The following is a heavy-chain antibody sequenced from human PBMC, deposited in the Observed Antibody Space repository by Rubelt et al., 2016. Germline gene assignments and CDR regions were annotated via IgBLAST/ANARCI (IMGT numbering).Heavy chain of an antibody. CDR2: ISSSSSTI. Sequence: EVQLVESGGGLVQPGGSLRLSCAASGFTFSSYSMNWVRQAPGKGLEWVSYISSSSSTIYYADSVKGRFTISRDNAKNSLYLQMNSLRAEDTAVYYCARVLQRRIEYSSSPVDYWGQGTLVTVSS. J-gene: IGHJ4*02. CDR3: ARVLQRRIEYSSSPVDY. D-gene: IGHD6-6*01. CDR1: GFTFSSYS. V-gene: IGHV3-48*04.